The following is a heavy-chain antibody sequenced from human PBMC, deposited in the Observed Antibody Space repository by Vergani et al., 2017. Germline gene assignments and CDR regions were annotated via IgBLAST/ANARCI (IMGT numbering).Heavy chain of an antibody. Sequence: QVQLVQSGAEVKKPGASVKVSCKASGGTFSSYAISWVRQAPGQGLEWMGRIIPILGIANYAQKFQGRVTITADKSTSTAYMELSSLRSEDTAVYYCAGAQRSDSSWVFAHFDYWGQGTLVTVSS. CDR3: AGAQRSDSSWVFAHFDY. CDR1: GGTFSSYA. J-gene: IGHJ4*02. CDR2: IIPILGIA. D-gene: IGHD3-22*01. V-gene: IGHV1-69*04.